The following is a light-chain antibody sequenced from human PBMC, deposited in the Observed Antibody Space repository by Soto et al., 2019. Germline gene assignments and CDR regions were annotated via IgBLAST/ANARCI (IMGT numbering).Light chain of an antibody. V-gene: IGKV1-5*01. Sequence: DIQMTQSPSTLSASVGDRVTITCRASQSISSWLAWYQQKPGKAPKLLIYDASSLESGVPSRFSGSGSGTEFTLTISSLQPDDFATYHCQQYNSYSPRTFGQGTKVEIK. J-gene: IGKJ1*01. CDR1: QSISSW. CDR2: DAS. CDR3: QQYNSYSPRT.